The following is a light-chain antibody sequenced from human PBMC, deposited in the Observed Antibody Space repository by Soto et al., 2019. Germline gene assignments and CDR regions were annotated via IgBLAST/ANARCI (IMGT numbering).Light chain of an antibody. J-gene: IGKJ1*01. CDR1: HNINRW. CDR2: DAS. Sequence: DIQMTQSPSIMSASVGDRVTITCRASHNINRWLAWYQQKPGKAPKLLIYDASRLESGVPSRFSGSGSGPDFTLTISSLQPEDFATYFCQQSSRTPWTFGPGTKVDIK. V-gene: IGKV1-5*01. CDR3: QQSSRTPWT.